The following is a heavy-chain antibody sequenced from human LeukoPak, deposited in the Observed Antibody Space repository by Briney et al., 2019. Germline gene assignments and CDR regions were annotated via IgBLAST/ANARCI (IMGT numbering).Heavy chain of an antibody. Sequence: GGSLRLSCAASGFTFSSYAMSWVRQAPGKGLEWVSAISGSGGSTYYADSVKGRFTISRDNSKNTLYLQMNSLRAEDTAVYYCAKDRPGRQGVVIHRPYYYYYGMDVWGQGTTITVSS. J-gene: IGHJ6*02. CDR3: AKDRPGRQGVVIHRPYYYYYGMDV. D-gene: IGHD3-3*01. CDR2: ISGSGGST. V-gene: IGHV3-23*01. CDR1: GFTFSSYA.